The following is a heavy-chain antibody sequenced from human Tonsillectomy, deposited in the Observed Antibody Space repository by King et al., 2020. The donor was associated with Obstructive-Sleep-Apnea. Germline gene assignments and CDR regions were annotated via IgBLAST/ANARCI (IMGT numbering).Heavy chain of an antibody. CDR3: AKGGGSGTGGDC. CDR1: GFTFSRFD. J-gene: IGHJ4*02. D-gene: IGHD1-26*01. Sequence: VQLVESGGGVVQPGGSLRLSCAASGFTFSRFDMHWIRQAPGKGLEWVSLVRNDGSNTYYVDSVKGRFTISRDNSKNTLYLQMNSLRPDDTAVYYCAKGGGSGTGGDCWGQVTQVTVSA. CDR2: VRNDGSNT. V-gene: IGHV3-30*02.